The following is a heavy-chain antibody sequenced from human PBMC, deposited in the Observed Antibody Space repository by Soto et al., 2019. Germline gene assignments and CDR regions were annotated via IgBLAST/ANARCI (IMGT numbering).Heavy chain of an antibody. CDR2: IYPDGSDT. V-gene: IGHV5-51*01. Sequence: SQTISCKRSGYSFTSYWICWVRQMPGKGQECMGIIYPDGSDTRYSPSFQGQVTISADKSISTAYLQWSSLKASDTAMYYFACWMLDYDDSSGYSDAFDIWGQGTMVTVS. CDR3: ACWMLDYDDSSGYSDAFDI. CDR1: GYSFTSYW. D-gene: IGHD3-22*01. J-gene: IGHJ3*02.